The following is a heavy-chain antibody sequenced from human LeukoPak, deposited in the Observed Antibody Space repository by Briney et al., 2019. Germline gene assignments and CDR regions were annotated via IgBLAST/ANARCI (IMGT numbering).Heavy chain of an antibody. D-gene: IGHD4-17*01. CDR1: GGSISSYY. V-gene: IGHV4-59*01. CDR2: IYYSGST. J-gene: IGHJ6*02. Sequence: SETLSLTCTVSGGSISSYYWSWIRQPPGKGLEWIGYIYYSGSTNYNPSLKSRVTISVDTSKNQFSLKLSSVIAADTAVYYCARDLGRYGDYPPGNGMDVWGQGTTVTVSS. CDR3: ARDLGRYGDYPPGNGMDV.